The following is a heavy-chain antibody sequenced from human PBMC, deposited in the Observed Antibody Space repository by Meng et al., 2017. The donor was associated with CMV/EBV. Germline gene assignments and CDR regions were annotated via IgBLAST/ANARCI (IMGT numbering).Heavy chain of an antibody. Sequence: VRLVQSVAEVKQPGASVKSSCNASVYTFTSYGSSWLRQAPGQGLEWMGWISAYNGNTNYTQKRQGRVTMTTDTSTSTAYMELRSLRSDDTAVYYCAAYPQTMVRGVALWGAFDYWGQGTLVTVSS. J-gene: IGHJ4*02. CDR1: VYTFTSYG. CDR2: ISAYNGNT. V-gene: IGHV1-18*01. D-gene: IGHD3-10*01. CDR3: AAYPQTMVRGVALWGAFDY.